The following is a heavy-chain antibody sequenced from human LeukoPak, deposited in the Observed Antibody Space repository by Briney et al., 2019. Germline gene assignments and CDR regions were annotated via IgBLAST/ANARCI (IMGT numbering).Heavy chain of an antibody. J-gene: IGHJ4*02. Sequence: ASVKVSFKASGYTFSDFYVHWVRQAPGQGLEWMGWIHPNSGGTNYAQRLQGRVTMTRDRSISTAYMELSRLTSDDTAVYYCARDPLSNSWYYFDYWGQGTLVTVSS. V-gene: IGHV1-2*02. D-gene: IGHD2-2*01. CDR3: ARDPLSNSWYYFDY. CDR2: IHPNSGGT. CDR1: GYTFSDFY.